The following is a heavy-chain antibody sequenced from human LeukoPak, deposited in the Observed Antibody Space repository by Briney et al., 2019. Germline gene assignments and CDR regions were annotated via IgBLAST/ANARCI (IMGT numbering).Heavy chain of an antibody. V-gene: IGHV3-53*01. J-gene: IGHJ4*02. Sequence: GGSLTLFCAASGFTLSNNYMTWVRHAPGEGLEWVSHIYSGGTTYYADSVKGRFTISRDNSKNTLYLEMDSLRAEDTGMYYCARDATYSSGWYGGRYFDYWGQGTLVTVSS. CDR3: ARDATYSSGWYGGRYFDY. CDR1: GFTLSNNY. CDR2: IYSGGTT. D-gene: IGHD6-19*01.